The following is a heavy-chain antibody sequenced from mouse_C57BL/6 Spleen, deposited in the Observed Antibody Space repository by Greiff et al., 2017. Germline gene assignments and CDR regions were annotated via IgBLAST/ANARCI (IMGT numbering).Heavy chain of an antibody. D-gene: IGHD2-3*01. CDR2: IHPNSGST. CDR3: ARRIYDGYYDWYFDV. V-gene: IGHV1-64*01. Sequence: QVQLQQPVAELVKPGASVKLSCKASGYTFTSYWMHWVKQRPGQGLEWIGMIHPNSGSTNYNEKFKSKATLTVDKSSSTAYMQLSSLTSEDSAVYYCARRIYDGYYDWYFDVGGTGTTVTVAS. CDR1: GYTFTSYW. J-gene: IGHJ1*03.